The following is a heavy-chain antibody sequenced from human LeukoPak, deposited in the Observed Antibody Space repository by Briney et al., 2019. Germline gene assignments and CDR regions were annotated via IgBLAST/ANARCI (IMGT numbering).Heavy chain of an antibody. D-gene: IGHD1-26*01. CDR1: GYTFTIYG. CDR2: ISAYNGNT. J-gene: IGHJ6*02. V-gene: IGHV1-18*01. Sequence: GPSVKLSCKASGYTFTIYGIIWVRRAPGQGLEWMGWISAYNGNTNYAQKLQGRVTVTTDTSTTTTYMELKNLRSDDTGVYYCARDTYTGVGATKWDYSHYGMDVWGQGTTVTVSS. CDR3: ARDTYTGVGATKWDYSHYGMDV.